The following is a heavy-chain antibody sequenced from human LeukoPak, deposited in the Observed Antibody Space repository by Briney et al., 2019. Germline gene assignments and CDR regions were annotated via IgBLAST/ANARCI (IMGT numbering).Heavy chain of an antibody. CDR1: GGSISSSSYY. CDR2: IYYSGST. J-gene: IGHJ4*02. D-gene: IGHD3-16*01. CDR3: ARGPPLD. V-gene: IGHV4-39*01. Sequence: KPSETLSLTCTVSGGSISSSSYYWGWIRQPPGKGLEWTGSIYYSGSTCYNPSLKSRVTISVDTSKNQFSLKLSSVTAADTAVYYCARGPPLDWGQGTLVTVSS.